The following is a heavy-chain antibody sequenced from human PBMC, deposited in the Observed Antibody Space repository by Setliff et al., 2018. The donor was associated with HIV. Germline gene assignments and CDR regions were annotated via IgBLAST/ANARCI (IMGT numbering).Heavy chain of an antibody. CDR2: NGIINGAK. CDR3: VRDRDWAFDY. Sequence: PGGSLRLSCAASGFTFSSYSMNWVRQAPGKGLEWISYNGIINGAKHYADSMEGRFTISRGDAKNSLYLQMDSLRAEDTAVYYCVRDRDWAFDYWGQGILVTVSS. CDR1: GFTFSSYS. V-gene: IGHV3-48*01. J-gene: IGHJ4*02. D-gene: IGHD3-9*01.